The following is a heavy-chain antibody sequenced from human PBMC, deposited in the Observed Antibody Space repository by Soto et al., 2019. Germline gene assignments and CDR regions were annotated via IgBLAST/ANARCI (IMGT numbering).Heavy chain of an antibody. CDR1: GGSVSNKTYY. CDR2: VYYSGTT. D-gene: IGHD4-17*01. CDR3: ARTTAVPNTLRSRYFFDY. J-gene: IGHJ4*02. Sequence: SETLSLTCSVSGGSVSNKTYYWSWLRQPPGKRLEWIGYVYYSGTTNYNPSLKSRVTISVDLSKNQFSLRLSSVTTADTALYYCARTTAVPNTLRSRYFFDYWGQGTLVTVSS. V-gene: IGHV4-61*01.